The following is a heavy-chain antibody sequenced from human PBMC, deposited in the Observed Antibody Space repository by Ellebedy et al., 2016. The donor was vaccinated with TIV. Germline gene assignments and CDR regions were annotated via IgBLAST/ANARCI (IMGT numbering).Heavy chain of an antibody. CDR1: GFNFRSYW. J-gene: IGHJ5*02. CDR3: ARRGSYGDYAVQINSWFDT. CDR2: IYQDGGVQ. V-gene: IGHV3-7*01. Sequence: PGGSLRLSCAASGFNFRSYWMSWVRQAPGKGLEWVANIYQDGGVQYYVDSVKGRFTISRDNADNSLFLQMNSLRADDTAVYYCARRGSYGDYAVQINSWFDTWGRGTLVAVSS. D-gene: IGHD4-17*01.